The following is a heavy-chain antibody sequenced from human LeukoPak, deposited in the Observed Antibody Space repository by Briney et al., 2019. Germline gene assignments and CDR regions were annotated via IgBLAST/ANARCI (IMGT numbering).Heavy chain of an antibody. CDR2: IYPGDSDT. Sequence: GESLKISCQGSGYTFTSYWIGWVRQMPGKGLEWMGFIYPGDSDTRYSPSFQGQVTISADKSISTAYLQWSSLKASDTAIYYCARQPGVIVPLDHRGPGTLVTGSS. J-gene: IGHJ4*02. V-gene: IGHV5-51*01. CDR1: GYTFTSYW. CDR3: ARQPGVIVPLDH. D-gene: IGHD3-16*02.